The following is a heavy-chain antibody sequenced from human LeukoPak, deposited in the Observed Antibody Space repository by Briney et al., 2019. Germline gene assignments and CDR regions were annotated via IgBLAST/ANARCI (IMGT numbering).Heavy chain of an antibody. Sequence: PSETLSLTCTVSGGSISSHYWSWIRQPPGKGLEWIGYIYYSGSTNYNPSLKSRVTISVDTSKNRFSLKLSSVTAADTAVYYCARAVGGGYYDFWSGYLHWGQGTLVTVSS. CDR3: ARAVGGGYYDFWSGYLH. CDR1: GGSISSHY. D-gene: IGHD3-3*01. CDR2: IYYSGST. V-gene: IGHV4-59*11. J-gene: IGHJ4*02.